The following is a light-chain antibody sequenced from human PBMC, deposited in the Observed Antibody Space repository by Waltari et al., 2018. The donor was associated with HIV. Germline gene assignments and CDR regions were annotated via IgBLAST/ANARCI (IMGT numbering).Light chain of an antibody. CDR2: RAS. CDR1: QSVSNN. CDR3: QQSDNWPPWT. Sequence: EIILTQSPDTLSVSPGERATLSCRASQSVSNNLAWFQQRPGQPPRLLIYRASTRATFIASRFSGSGSGTEFNLTISNFQSEDFAVYYCQQSDNWPPWTFGRGTKVEVK. J-gene: IGKJ1*01. V-gene: IGKV3-15*01.